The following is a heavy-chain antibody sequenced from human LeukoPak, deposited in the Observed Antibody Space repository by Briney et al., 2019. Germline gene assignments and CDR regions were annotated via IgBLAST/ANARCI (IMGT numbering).Heavy chain of an antibody. CDR1: GFTFSSYA. J-gene: IGHJ5*02. CDR3: ARENFDP. Sequence: PGGSLRLSCAASGFTFSSYAMSWVRQAPGKGLVWVSRINTDGITTNYADSVKGRFTISRDNAKNTLYLQMNSLRAEDTAVYYCARENFDPWGQGTLVTVSS. V-gene: IGHV3-74*01. CDR2: INTDGITT.